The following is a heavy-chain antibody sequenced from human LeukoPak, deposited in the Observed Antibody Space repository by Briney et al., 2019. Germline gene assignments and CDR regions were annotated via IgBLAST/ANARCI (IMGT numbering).Heavy chain of an antibody. Sequence: GGSLRLSCAASGLNNFSTYWMTWVRQAPGRGLEWVANIKEDESETYYVDSVKVRLTISRDNAKNSLYLQMNNLRAEDTAVYYCARGRYNWSYWGQGTVVTVSS. J-gene: IGHJ4*02. CDR3: ARGRYNWSY. D-gene: IGHD1-20*01. V-gene: IGHV3-7*05. CDR2: IKEDESET. CDR1: GLNNFSTYW.